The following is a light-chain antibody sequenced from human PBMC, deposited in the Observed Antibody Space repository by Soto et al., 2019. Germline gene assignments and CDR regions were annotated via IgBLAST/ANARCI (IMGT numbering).Light chain of an antibody. CDR3: QKSYSTPRT. CDR1: QSISDY. CDR2: DAS. J-gene: IGKJ1*01. V-gene: IGKV1-39*01. Sequence: DIQMTQSPSTLSASVGDRVIITCRASQSISDYLAWYQQKPGKAPKLLIYDASNLESGVPSTFSGSGSGTEFTLTISSLQPEDFATYYCQKSYSTPRTCGQGTKGDIK.